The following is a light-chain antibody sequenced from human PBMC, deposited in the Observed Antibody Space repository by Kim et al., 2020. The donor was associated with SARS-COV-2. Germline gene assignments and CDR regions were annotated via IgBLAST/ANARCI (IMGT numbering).Light chain of an antibody. CDR2: INRDGSN. V-gene: IGLV4-69*01. J-gene: IGLJ3*02. CDR3: QTWDTGIRV. CDR1: SGHGSYA. Sequence: SVKLTCTLGSGHGSYANEWQQQQQEKGPGYSMKINRDGSNSKGDGIHDRFSGSSSGAERYLTISSLQSEDEAVYYCQTWDTGIRVFGGGTQLTVL.